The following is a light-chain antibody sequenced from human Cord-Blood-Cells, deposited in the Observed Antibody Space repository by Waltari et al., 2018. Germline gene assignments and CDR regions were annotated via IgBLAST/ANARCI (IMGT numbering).Light chain of an antibody. CDR3: QQFKNYLT. J-gene: IGKJ4*01. CDR2: DAS. V-gene: IGKV1D-13*01. CDR1: QGISSA. Sequence: AIQLTQPPSSLSASVGVRVTNTCRPSQGISSALAWYQQKPGKAPKLLIYDASSLESAIPSMFSVSGAGTDFTLTVGSLQPKDFATYYCQQFKNYLTFGGGTKVEIK.